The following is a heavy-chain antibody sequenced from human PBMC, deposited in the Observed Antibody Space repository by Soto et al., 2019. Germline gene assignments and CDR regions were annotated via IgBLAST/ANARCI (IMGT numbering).Heavy chain of an antibody. D-gene: IGHD2-8*01. J-gene: IGHJ5*02. CDR3: ASANDVECTNVVCQTIWFVP. V-gene: IGHV4-30-4*01. CDR2: IYYSGST. Sequence: SETLALTCTVSGCSISSGDYYWSWILQPPGKGLEWIGYIYYSGSTYYNPSLKSRVTISVDTSKNQFSLKLSSVTAADTAVYYCASANDVECTNVVCQTIWFVPWCQGTRVSVFS. CDR1: GCSISSGDYY.